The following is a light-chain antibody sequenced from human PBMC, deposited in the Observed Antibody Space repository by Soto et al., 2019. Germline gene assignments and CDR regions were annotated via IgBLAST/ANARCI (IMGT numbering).Light chain of an antibody. J-gene: IGLJ3*02. CDR3: QSYDSSLSGWV. V-gene: IGLV1-40*01. CDR1: NSNIGAGYD. Sequence: QSVLTQPPSVSRAPGQRVTISCTGYNSNIGAGYDVHWYQQLPGTAPKLLIYGNSNRPSGVPDRFSASKSGTSASLAITGLQAEDEAHYYCQSYDSSLSGWVFGGGTKLTVL. CDR2: GNS.